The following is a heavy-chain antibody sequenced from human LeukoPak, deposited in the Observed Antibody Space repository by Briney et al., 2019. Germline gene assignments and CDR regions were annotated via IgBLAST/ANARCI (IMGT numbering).Heavy chain of an antibody. J-gene: IGHJ6*02. CDR2: ISGDSYDR. V-gene: IGHV3-23*01. Sequence: GGSLRLSCAASGFTFSNYVMIWVRQAPGKGLEWVSGISGDSYDRYYVDSVKGRLTISRDNSKNTLFLQMDSLRAEDTAVYYCTKGVRGIVFYPMDVWGQGTMVTVSS. CDR1: GFTFSNYV. D-gene: IGHD2/OR15-2a*01. CDR3: TKGVRGIVFYPMDV.